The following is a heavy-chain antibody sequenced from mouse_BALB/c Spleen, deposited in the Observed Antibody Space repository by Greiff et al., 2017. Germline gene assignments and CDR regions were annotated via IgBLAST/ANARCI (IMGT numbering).Heavy chain of an antibody. CDR3: ARVGYGTPFAMDY. J-gene: IGHJ4*01. CDR2: INPSSGYT. D-gene: IGHD1-1*01. CDR1: GYTFTSYT. Sequence: VQLQQSGAELARPGASVKMSCKASGYTFTSYTMHWVKQRPGQGLEWIGYINPSSGYTNYNQKFKDKATLTADKSSSTAYMQLSSLTSEDSAVYYCARVGYGTPFAMDYWGQGTSVTVSS. V-gene: IGHV1-4*01.